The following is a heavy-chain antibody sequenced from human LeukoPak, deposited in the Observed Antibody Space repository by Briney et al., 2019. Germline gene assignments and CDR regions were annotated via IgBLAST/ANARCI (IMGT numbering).Heavy chain of an antibody. V-gene: IGHV1-69*05. CDR3: ARDLSTAMVTLVGINWFDP. CDR1: GGTFSSYA. D-gene: IGHD5-18*01. J-gene: IGHJ5*02. CDR2: IIPIFGTA. Sequence: GASVKVSCKASGGTFSSYAISWVRQAPGQGLEWMGRIIPIFGTANYAQKFQGRVTITTDESTSAAYMGLSSLRSEDTAVYYCARDLSTAMVTLVGINWFDPWGQGTLVTVSS.